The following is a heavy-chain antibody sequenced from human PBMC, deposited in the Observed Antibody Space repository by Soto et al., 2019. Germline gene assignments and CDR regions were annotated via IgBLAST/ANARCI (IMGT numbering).Heavy chain of an antibody. CDR1: GGSISSYY. Sequence: PSETLSLTCTVSGGSISSYYWSWIRQPPGKGLEWIGYIYYSGSTNYSPSLKSRVTISVDTSKNQFSLKLSSVSAADTAVYYCARVSSSFATGGYYYYSYYMDVWGKGTTVTVSS. V-gene: IGHV4-59*01. CDR3: ARVSSSFATGGYYYYSYYMDV. J-gene: IGHJ6*03. CDR2: IYYSGST. D-gene: IGHD6-6*01.